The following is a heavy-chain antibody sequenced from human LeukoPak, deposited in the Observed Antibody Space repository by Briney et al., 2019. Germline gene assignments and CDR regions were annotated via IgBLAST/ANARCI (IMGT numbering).Heavy chain of an antibody. CDR2: INWNGATT. Sequence: PGGSLRHSCLASVFNLEESGFTSVPEVPGKGLECGSGINWNGATTAYADSVRCRFTIPRDNAKASVYLQMDSLTDDDTAFYYCARSVGTPVPHFFDDWGQGTLVTVSS. J-gene: IGHJ4*02. D-gene: IGHD7-27*01. CDR3: ARSVGTPVPHFFDD. CDR1: VFNLEESG. V-gene: IGHV3-20*04.